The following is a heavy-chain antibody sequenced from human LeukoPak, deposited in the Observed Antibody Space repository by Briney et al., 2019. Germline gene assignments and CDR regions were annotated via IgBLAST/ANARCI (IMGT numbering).Heavy chain of an antibody. CDR1: GITFKNYA. CDR2: ISGSGSGT. J-gene: IGHJ4*02. D-gene: IGHD2-2*01. CDR3: ARAGFVVVPAAFDY. Sequence: PGGSLRLSCTASGITFKNYAMSWVRQAPGKGLQWVSAISGSGSGTYYADSVKGRFSISRDNAKNTLYLQMNSLRAEDTAVYYCARAGFVVVPAAFDYWGQGTLVTVSS. V-gene: IGHV3-23*01.